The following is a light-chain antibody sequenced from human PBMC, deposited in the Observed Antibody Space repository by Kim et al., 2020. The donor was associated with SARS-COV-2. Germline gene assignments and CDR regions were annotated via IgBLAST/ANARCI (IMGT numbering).Light chain of an antibody. CDR3: QQYYSTPPT. J-gene: IGKJ2*01. Sequence: RATINCRSSQSVLYSSNNKNYLAWYQQKPGQPPKLLIYWASTRDSGVPDRFSGSGSGTDFTLTISSLEAEDVAVYYCQQYYSTPPTFGQGNKLEI. CDR2: WAS. V-gene: IGKV4-1*01. CDR1: QSVLYSSNNKNY.